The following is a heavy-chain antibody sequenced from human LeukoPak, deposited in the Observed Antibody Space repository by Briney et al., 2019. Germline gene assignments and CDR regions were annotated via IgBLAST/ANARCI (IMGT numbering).Heavy chain of an antibody. Sequence: GGSLRLSCAASGFTFSSYAMHWVRQAPGKGLEWVAVISYDGSNKNYADSVKGRFTISRDNSKNTLYLQMNSLRAEDTAVYYCARDTYCSGGSCYSLAVDYWGQGTLVTVSS. CDR3: ARDTYCSGGSCYSLAVDY. CDR2: ISYDGSNK. J-gene: IGHJ4*02. V-gene: IGHV3-30*04. D-gene: IGHD2-15*01. CDR1: GFTFSSYA.